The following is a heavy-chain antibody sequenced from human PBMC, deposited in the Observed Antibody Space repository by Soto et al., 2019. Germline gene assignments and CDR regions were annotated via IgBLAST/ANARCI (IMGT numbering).Heavy chain of an antibody. D-gene: IGHD2-2*02. J-gene: IGHJ4*02. CDR1: GYTFTSYA. V-gene: IGHV1-3*01. Sequence: QVQLVQSGAEVKKPGASVKVSCKASGYTFTSYAMHWVRQAPGQRLEWMGWINAGNGNTRYSQKFQGRVTITRDTPASTGYMELSSLRSEDTAVYYCAKSATVPAAIAYWGQGTLVTVSS. CDR3: AKSATVPAAIAY. CDR2: INAGNGNT.